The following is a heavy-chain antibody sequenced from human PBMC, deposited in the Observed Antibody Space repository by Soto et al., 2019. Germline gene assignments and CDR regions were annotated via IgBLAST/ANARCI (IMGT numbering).Heavy chain of an antibody. CDR2: TNPILSMS. D-gene: IGHD3-10*01. Sequence: QVHLVQSGAELKKPGSSVRVSCKASGDTFNFYTINWVRQDPGLGLEWMGRTNPILSMSNSALKFQGRISISADKATSTAYMDLRSLRSDDTAVYYCATSYGSGSQAFDYWGQGALVTVSS. V-gene: IGHV1-69*02. CDR1: GDTFNFYT. CDR3: ATSYGSGSQAFDY. J-gene: IGHJ4*02.